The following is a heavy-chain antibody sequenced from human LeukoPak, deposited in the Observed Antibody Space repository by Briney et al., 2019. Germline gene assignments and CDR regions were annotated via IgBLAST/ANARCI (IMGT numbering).Heavy chain of an antibody. Sequence: GRSLTLSCAASGFTFSSYAMSWVRPAPGKGLEGVSVSYSGGSTYYADSVKGRFTISRDNSKNTLYLQMNSLRAEDTAVYYCAREGYSYGSPYFDYWGQGTLVTVSS. J-gene: IGHJ4*02. CDR1: GFTFSSYA. CDR2: SYSGGST. V-gene: IGHV3-53*01. D-gene: IGHD5-18*01. CDR3: AREGYSYGSPYFDY.